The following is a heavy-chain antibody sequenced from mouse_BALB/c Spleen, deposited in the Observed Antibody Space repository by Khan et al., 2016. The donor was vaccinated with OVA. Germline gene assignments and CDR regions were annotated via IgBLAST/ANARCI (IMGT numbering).Heavy chain of an antibody. D-gene: IGHD2-10*01. CDR1: GFTFTDYY. V-gene: IGHV7-3*02. CDR2: LRNKANGYTT. J-gene: IGHJ4*01. CDR3: ARDNPTLMDY. Sequence: EVELVESGGGLVQPGDSLRLSCATSGFTFTDYYMSWVRQPPGKDLEWLGFLRNKANGYTTEYSAYVKGRFTISRDNSHSILYLQMNTLRAEDSATDYCARDNPTLMDYWGQGTSVTVSS.